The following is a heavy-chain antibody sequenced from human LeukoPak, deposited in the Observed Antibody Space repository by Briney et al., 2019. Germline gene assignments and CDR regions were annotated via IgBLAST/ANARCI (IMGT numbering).Heavy chain of an antibody. V-gene: IGHV1-18*01. CDR3: ARPDYGGNRGAFDI. CDR2: ISAYNGKT. D-gene: IGHD4-23*01. CDR1: GYAFTNYA. J-gene: IGHJ3*02. Sequence: ASVKVSCKASGYAFTNYAISWVRQAPGQGLEWMGWISAYNGKTDYAQKFQGRVTMTTDTSTSTAYMELRSLRSDDTAVYYCARPDYGGNRGAFDIWGQGTMVTVSS.